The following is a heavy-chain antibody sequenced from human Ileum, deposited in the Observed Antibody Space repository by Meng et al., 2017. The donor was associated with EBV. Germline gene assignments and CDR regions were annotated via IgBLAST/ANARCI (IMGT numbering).Heavy chain of an antibody. J-gene: IGHJ4*02. CDR3: SRDLVGSYDD. Sequence: VQWVESGGALVQPGGSLRLSCAASGFTFSVYWMHWVRQAPGKGLEWVSRINEDGTTTTYADSVKGRFTISRDNTNNILYLQMNSLRAEDTAVYFCSRDLVGSYDDWGQGTLVTVSS. V-gene: IGHV3-74*01. D-gene: IGHD6-25*01. CDR2: INEDGTTT. CDR1: GFTFSVYW.